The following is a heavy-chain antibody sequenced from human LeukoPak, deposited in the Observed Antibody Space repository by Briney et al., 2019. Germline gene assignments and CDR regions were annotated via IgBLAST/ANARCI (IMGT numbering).Heavy chain of an antibody. J-gene: IGHJ4*02. CDR3: ARGQRFLEWLPPIDY. Sequence: ASVKVSCKASGYTFTSYDINWVRQATGQGLEWMGWMNPNRGNTGYAQKFQGRVTITRNTSISTAYMELSSLRSEDTAVYYCARGQRFLEWLPPIDYWGQGTLVTVSS. CDR1: GYTFTSYD. D-gene: IGHD3-3*01. V-gene: IGHV1-8*03. CDR2: MNPNRGNT.